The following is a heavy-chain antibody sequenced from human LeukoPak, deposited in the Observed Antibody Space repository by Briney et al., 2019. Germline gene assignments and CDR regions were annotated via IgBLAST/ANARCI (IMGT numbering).Heavy chain of an antibody. V-gene: IGHV4-34*01. CDR1: GGSFSGYY. CDR2: INHSGST. D-gene: IGHD6-19*01. Sequence: SETLSLTCAVYGGSFSGYYWSWIRQPPGKGLEWIGEINHSGSTNCNPSLKSRVTISVDTSKNQFSLKLSSVTAADTAVYYCARPGWRYYFDYWGQGTLVTVSS. CDR3: ARPGWRYYFDY. J-gene: IGHJ4*02.